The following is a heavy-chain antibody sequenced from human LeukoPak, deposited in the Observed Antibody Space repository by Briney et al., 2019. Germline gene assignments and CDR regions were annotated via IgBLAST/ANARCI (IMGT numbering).Heavy chain of an antibody. CDR2: IYYSGST. CDR1: GGSVSSGSPY. D-gene: IGHD5-12*01. Sequence: SETLSLTCTVSGGSVSSGSPYWSWIRQPPGKGLEWIGYIYYSGSTNYNPSLKSRVTMSVDTSKNQFSLKLRSVTAADTAVYYCAREYSGYDGTQLDCWGQGTLVTVSS. CDR3: AREYSGYDGTQLDC. V-gene: IGHV4-61*01. J-gene: IGHJ4*02.